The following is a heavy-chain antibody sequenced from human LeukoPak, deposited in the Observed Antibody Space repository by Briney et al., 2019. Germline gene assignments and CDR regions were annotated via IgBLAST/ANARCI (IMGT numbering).Heavy chain of an antibody. J-gene: IGHJ4*02. D-gene: IGHD2-2*01. CDR3: APDCSSTSCYGY. CDR2: IIPIFGTA. CDR1: GGTFSSYA. V-gene: IGHV1-69*05. Sequence: SVKVSCKASGGTFSSYAISWVRQAPGQGLELMGGIIPIFGTANYAQKFQGRVTITTDESTSTAYMELSSLRSEDTAVYYCAPDCSSTSCYGYWGQGTLVTVSS.